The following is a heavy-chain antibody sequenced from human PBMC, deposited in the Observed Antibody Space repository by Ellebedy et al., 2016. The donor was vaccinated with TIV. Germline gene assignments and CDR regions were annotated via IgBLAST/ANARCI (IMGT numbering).Heavy chain of an antibody. Sequence: GSLRLSXTVSGGSISSYYWSWIRQPPGKGLEWIGEINHSGSTNYNPSLKSRVTISVDTSKNQFSLKLSSVTAADTAVYYCASLVDTEPFDYWGQGTLVTVSS. CDR3: ASLVDTEPFDY. D-gene: IGHD1-14*01. CDR1: GGSISSYY. CDR2: INHSGST. V-gene: IGHV4-34*01. J-gene: IGHJ4*02.